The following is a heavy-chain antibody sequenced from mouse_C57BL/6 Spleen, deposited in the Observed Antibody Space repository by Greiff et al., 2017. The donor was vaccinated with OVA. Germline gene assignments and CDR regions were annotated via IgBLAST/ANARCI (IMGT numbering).Heavy chain of an antibody. CDR2: ISDGGSYT. Sequence: EVMLVESGGGLVKPGGSLKLSCAASGFTFSSYAMSWVRQTPEKRLEWVATISDGGSYTYYPDNVKGRFTISRDNAKNNLYLQMSHLKSGDTAMYYCARGGDSSGQAWFAYWGQGTLVTVSA. V-gene: IGHV5-4*03. CDR3: ARGGDSSGQAWFAY. J-gene: IGHJ3*01. CDR1: GFTFSSYA. D-gene: IGHD3-2*02.